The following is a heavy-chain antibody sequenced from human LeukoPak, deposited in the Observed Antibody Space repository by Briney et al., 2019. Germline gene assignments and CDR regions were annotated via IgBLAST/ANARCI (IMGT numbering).Heavy chain of an antibody. CDR2: VYHSGST. J-gene: IGHJ4*02. CDR1: GCSITSYY. V-gene: IGHV4-59*01. CDR3: ARVTGYMIEDYFDY. D-gene: IGHD3-22*01. Sequence: SETLSLTCTVSGCSITSYYWSWIRQPPGKGLEWIGYVYHSGSTNYNPSLKSRVTISVETSKNQFSLKLRSVTAADTAVYYCARVTGYMIEDYFDYWGQGTLVTVSS.